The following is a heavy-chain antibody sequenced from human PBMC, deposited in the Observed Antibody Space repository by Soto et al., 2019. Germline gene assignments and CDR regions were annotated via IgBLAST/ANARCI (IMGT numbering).Heavy chain of an antibody. Sequence: WASVKVSCKASGYSFATSGISWVRQAPGQGLEWMGWISAYNGNTNYEQKLQDRVTMTTDTSTSTAYLELRSLRSDDTAVYYCARACHYYDSRGYANWGQGTLVTVSS. CDR3: ARACHYYDSRGYAN. J-gene: IGHJ4*02. V-gene: IGHV1-18*01. D-gene: IGHD3-22*01. CDR2: ISAYNGNT. CDR1: GYSFATSG.